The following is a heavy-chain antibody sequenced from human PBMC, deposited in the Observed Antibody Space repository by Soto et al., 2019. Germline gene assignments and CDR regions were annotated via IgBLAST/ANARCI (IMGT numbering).Heavy chain of an antibody. Sequence: QVQLVQSGAEVKKPGASVKVSCKASGYTFTGYYMHWVRQAPGQGLEWMGWINPNSGGTNYAQKFQGWVTMTRDTSISTAYMELSRLRSDDTAVYYCARGQLYYYYDSSATDAFDIWGQGTMVTVSS. V-gene: IGHV1-2*04. CDR3: ARGQLYYYYDSSATDAFDI. J-gene: IGHJ3*02. CDR1: GYTFTGYY. D-gene: IGHD3-22*01. CDR2: INPNSGGT.